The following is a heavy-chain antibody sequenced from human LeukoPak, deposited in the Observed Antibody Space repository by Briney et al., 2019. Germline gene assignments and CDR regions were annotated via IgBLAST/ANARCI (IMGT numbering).Heavy chain of an antibody. Sequence: GGSLRLPCAASGFTFSSYAMSWVRQAPGKGLEWVSAISGCGGSTYYADSVKGRFTISRDNSKNTLYLQMNSLRAEDTAVYYCAKDGGGITTNWFDPWGQGTLVTVSS. D-gene: IGHD3-22*01. CDR1: GFTFSSYA. CDR2: ISGCGGST. CDR3: AKDGGGITTNWFDP. J-gene: IGHJ5*02. V-gene: IGHV3-23*01.